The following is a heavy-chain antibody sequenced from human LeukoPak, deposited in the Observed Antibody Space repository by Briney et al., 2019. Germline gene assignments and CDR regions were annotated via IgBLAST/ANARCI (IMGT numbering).Heavy chain of an antibody. J-gene: IGHJ4*02. CDR2: INHSGST. Sequence: SETLSLTCAVYGGSFSGYYWSCIRQPPGKGLEWIGVINHSGSTNYNPSLKSRVTISVDTSKNQFSLKLSSVTAADTAVYYCARGQAVVVPAAKRHYFDYWGQGTLVTVSS. D-gene: IGHD2-2*01. CDR1: GGSFSGYY. V-gene: IGHV4-34*01. CDR3: ARGQAVVVPAAKRHYFDY.